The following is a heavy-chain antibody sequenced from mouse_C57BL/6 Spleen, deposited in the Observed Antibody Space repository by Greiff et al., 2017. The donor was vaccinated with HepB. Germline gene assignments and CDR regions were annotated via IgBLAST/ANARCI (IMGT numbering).Heavy chain of an antibody. V-gene: IGHV1-85*01. CDR3: AKRDYSGSEWYFDV. D-gene: IGHD1-1*01. CDR2: IYPRDGST. CDR1: GYTFTSYD. Sequence: QVQLQQSGPELVKPGASVKLSCKASGYTFTSYDINWVKQRPGQGLEWIGWIYPRDGSTKYNEKFKGKATLTVDTSSSTAYLELHSLTSEDSAVYFWAKRDYSGSEWYFDVWGTGTTVTVSS. J-gene: IGHJ1*03.